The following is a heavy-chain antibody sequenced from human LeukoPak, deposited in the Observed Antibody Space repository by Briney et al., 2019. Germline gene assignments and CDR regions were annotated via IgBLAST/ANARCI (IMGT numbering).Heavy chain of an antibody. CDR3: ARELRTFDS. J-gene: IGHJ4*02. V-gene: IGHV3-7*01. CDR2: IKHNGDEL. D-gene: IGHD3-16*01. Sequence: GGCLRLSCAASGFTFSSYWMTWVRQAPGKGLEWVANIKHNGDELNYVDSVEDRFTISRDNAKNSLYLHMTSLRAEDTAVYYCARELRTFDSWGQGTLVTVSS. CDR1: GFTFSSYW.